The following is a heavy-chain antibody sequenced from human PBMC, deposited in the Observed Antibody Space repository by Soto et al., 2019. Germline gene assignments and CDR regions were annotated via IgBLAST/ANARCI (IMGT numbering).Heavy chain of an antibody. D-gene: IGHD3-3*01. CDR1: GLTFSSYA. CDR3: AKDVGFWSGLFDY. V-gene: IGHV3-23*01. CDR2: ISGSGGST. J-gene: IGHJ4*02. Sequence: PGGSLRLSCAASGLTFSSYAMSWVRQAPGKGLEWVSAISGSGGSTYYADSVKGRFTISRDNSKNTLYLQMNSLRAEDTAVYYCAKDVGFWSGLFDYWGQGTLVTVSS.